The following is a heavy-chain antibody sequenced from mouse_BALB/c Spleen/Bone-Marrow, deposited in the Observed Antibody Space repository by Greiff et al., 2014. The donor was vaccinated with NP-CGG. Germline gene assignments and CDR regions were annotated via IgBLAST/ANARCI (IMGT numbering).Heavy chain of an antibody. V-gene: IGHV4-1*02. CDR2: INPDSSTI. Sequence: EVMLVESGGGLVQPGGSLKLSCAASGFDFSRYWMSWVRQAPGKGLEWIGEINPDSSTINYTPSLKDKFIISRDNAKNTLYLQMSKVRSGDTALYYCARLSYYGRFAYWGQGTLVTVSA. D-gene: IGHD1-1*01. CDR3: ARLSYYGRFAY. CDR1: GFDFSRYW. J-gene: IGHJ3*01.